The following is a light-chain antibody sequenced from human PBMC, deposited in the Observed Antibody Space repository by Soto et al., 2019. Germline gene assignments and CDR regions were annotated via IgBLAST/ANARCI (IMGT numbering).Light chain of an antibody. CDR3: QQYDRYPVT. V-gene: IGKV1-5*03. Sequence: DSQMTQSPSTLPASVGDRVTITCRASQSMSSWLAWYQQKPGKAPKLLIYKASLLQSGVPSRFSGSGSGTEFTLTISSLQPEDFATYYCQQYDRYPVTFGGGTKVEVK. CDR2: KAS. J-gene: IGKJ4*01. CDR1: QSMSSW.